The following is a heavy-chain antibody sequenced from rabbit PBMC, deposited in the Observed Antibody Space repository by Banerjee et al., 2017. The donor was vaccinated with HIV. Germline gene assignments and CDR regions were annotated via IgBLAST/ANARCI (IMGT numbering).Heavy chain of an antibody. CDR2: IYGGSGSP. J-gene: IGHJ4*01. Sequence: QSLEESGGDLVKPGASLTLTCTDSGITISSSYWLSWVRQAPGKGLEWIGCIYGGSGSPYYASWAKGRFTISKTSSTTVTLQMTSLTAADTATYFCARDTDGYGGAIFNLWGQGTLVTVS. D-gene: IGHD6-1*01. CDR1: GITISSSYW. CDR3: ARDTDGYGGAIFNL. V-gene: IGHV1S40*01.